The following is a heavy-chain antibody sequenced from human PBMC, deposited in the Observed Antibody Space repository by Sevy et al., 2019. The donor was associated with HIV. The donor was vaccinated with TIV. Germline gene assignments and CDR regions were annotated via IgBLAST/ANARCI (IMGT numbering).Heavy chain of an antibody. CDR1: GYTLTKLA. D-gene: IGHD2-15*01. CDR3: ATVGLTYYSGSSSYQGDWFDP. CDR2: FDPQDDEI. J-gene: IGHJ5*02. V-gene: IGHV1-24*01. Sequence: ASVKVSCKVSGYTLTKLAIHWVRQAPGKGLEWMGDFDPQDDEILYAQRFQGRLTMTEDTSTETANMELSSLTSEDTAVYYCATVGLTYYSGSSSYQGDWFDPWGQGTLVTVSS.